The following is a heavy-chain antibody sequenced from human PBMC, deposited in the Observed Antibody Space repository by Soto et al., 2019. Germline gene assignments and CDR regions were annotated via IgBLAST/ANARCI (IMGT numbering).Heavy chain of an antibody. D-gene: IGHD4-4*01. CDR2: IYPGDSDT. Sequence: PXESLKVSWKCSGYRFTSYGIGLVLQMPGKGLEWMGIIYPGDSDTRYSPSFQGQVTISADKSISAAYLQWSSLKASDTAMYYCASHDYSNHYYYGMDVWGQGTTVTVS. CDR3: ASHDYSNHYYYGMDV. CDR1: GYRFTSYG. J-gene: IGHJ6*02. V-gene: IGHV5-51*01.